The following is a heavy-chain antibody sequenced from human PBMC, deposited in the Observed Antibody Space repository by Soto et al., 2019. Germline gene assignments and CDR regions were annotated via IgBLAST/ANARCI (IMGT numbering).Heavy chain of an antibody. J-gene: IGHJ4*02. CDR2: IIPILGIA. D-gene: IGHD7-27*01. Sequence: QVQLVQSGAEVKKPGSSVKVSCKASGGTFSSYTISWVRQAPGQGLEWLGRIIPILGIANYAQKFQGRVTITADKSTSTAYMELSSLRSEDTAGYYCARAPHWGAHTQYYFDYWGQGTLVTVSS. CDR1: GGTFSSYT. CDR3: ARAPHWGAHTQYYFDY. V-gene: IGHV1-69*02.